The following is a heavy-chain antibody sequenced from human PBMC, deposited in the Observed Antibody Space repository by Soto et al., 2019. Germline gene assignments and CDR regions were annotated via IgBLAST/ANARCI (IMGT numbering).Heavy chain of an antibody. CDR3: ARAFRAFDI. CDR1: GFTFISSA. Sequence: ASVKVSCKASGFTFISSAMQWVRQARGQRLEWIGWIVVGSGNTNYAQKFQERVTITRNTSISTAYMELSSLRSEDTAVYYCARAFRAFDIWGQGTMVTVSS. J-gene: IGHJ3*02. CDR2: IVVGSGNT. V-gene: IGHV1-58*02.